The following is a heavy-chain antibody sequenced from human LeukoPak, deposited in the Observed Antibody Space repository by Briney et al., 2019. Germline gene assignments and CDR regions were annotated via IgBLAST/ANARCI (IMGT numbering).Heavy chain of an antibody. CDR3: ARGSSSSSWGAPDY. J-gene: IGHJ4*02. D-gene: IGHD6-6*01. CDR2: ISSSSTYI. CDR1: GFTFSNFW. V-gene: IGHV3-21*01. Sequence: GGSLRLSCTASGFTFSNFWMGWVRQAPGKGLEWVSSISSSSTYIYYADSVKGRFTTSRDNAKNSLYLQMNSLRAEDTAVYYCARGSSSSSWGAPDYWGQGTLVTVSS.